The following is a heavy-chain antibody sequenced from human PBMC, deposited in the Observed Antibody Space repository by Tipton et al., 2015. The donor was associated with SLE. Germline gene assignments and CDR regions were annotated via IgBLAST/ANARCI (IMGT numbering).Heavy chain of an antibody. CDR1: GGSISSYY. Sequence: TLSLTCTVSGGSISSYYWSWIRQPPGKGLEWIGSIYHSGSTYYNPSLKSRVTISVDTSKNQFSLKLGSVTAADTAVYYCARDRITGTTNYFDCWGQGTLVTVSS. D-gene: IGHD1-20*01. J-gene: IGHJ4*02. V-gene: IGHV4-38-2*02. CDR2: IYHSGST. CDR3: ARDRITGTTNYFDC.